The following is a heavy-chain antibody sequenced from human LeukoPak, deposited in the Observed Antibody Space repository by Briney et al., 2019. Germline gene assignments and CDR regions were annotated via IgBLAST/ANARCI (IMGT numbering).Heavy chain of an antibody. Sequence: SETLSLTCTVSGGSISSSSYYWGWIRQPPGKGLEWIGSIYYSGSTYYNPFLKSRVTRSVDTSKNQFYLKLSSVTAADTAVYYCARHGEVVIDYDYWGQGTLVTVSS. CDR1: GGSISSSSYY. D-gene: IGHD2-21*01. V-gene: IGHV4-39*01. J-gene: IGHJ4*02. CDR3: ARHGEVVIDYDY. CDR2: IYYSGST.